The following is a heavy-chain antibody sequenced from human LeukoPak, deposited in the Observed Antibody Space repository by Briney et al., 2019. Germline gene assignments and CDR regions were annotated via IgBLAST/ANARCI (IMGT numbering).Heavy chain of an antibody. CDR2: VSYDGSNK. CDR1: GFTFSSYA. Sequence: TGGYLRLSCAASGFTFSSYAMHWVRQAPGKGLEWVAVVSYDGSNKYYADSVKGRFTISRDNSKNTLYLQMNSLRAEDTAVYYCARGSVPIAVAWDAFDIWGQGTMVTVSS. D-gene: IGHD6-13*01. V-gene: IGHV3-30-3*01. J-gene: IGHJ3*02. CDR3: ARGSVPIAVAWDAFDI.